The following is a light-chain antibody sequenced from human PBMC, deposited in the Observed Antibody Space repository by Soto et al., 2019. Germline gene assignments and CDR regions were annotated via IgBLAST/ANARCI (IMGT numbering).Light chain of an antibody. V-gene: IGKV1-27*01. CDR3: QKYNRAPFT. CDR2: AAS. J-gene: IGKJ3*01. CDR1: QGISDY. Sequence: MQMTQSPSSLSASVGDRVTITCRAPQGISDYLAWYQQKVGQVHKLMIYAASTLQSGVPSRFSGSGSGTDFTLTISSLQPEDVATYYCQKYNRAPFTFGPGTKVDIK.